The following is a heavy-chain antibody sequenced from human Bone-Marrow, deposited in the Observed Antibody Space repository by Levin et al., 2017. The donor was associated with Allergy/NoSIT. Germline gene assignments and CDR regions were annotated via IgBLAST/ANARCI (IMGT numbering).Heavy chain of an antibody. CDR2: ISAYNGNT. D-gene: IGHD6-13*01. Sequence: ASVKVSCKASGYTFTSYGISWVRQAPGQGLEWMGWISAYNGNTNYAQKLQGRVTMTTDTSTSTAYMELRSLRSDDTAVYYCARDPHSSSWRGLYYYYGMDVWGQGTTVTVSS. J-gene: IGHJ6*02. CDR3: ARDPHSSSWRGLYYYYGMDV. CDR1: GYTFTSYG. V-gene: IGHV1-18*01.